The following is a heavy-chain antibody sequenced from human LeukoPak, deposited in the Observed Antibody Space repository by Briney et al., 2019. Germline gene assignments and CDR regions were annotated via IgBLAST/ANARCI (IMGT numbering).Heavy chain of an antibody. CDR3: VRVSSSGYYEYYFDY. Sequence: SETLSLTCAVYGGSFSGYYWSWIRQPPGKGLEWIGEINHSGSTYYNPSLKSRVTISVDRSKNQFSLKLSSVTAADTAVYYCVRVSSSGYYEYYFDYWGQGTLVTVSS. CDR2: INHSGST. J-gene: IGHJ4*02. CDR1: GGSFSGYY. D-gene: IGHD3-22*01. V-gene: IGHV4-34*01.